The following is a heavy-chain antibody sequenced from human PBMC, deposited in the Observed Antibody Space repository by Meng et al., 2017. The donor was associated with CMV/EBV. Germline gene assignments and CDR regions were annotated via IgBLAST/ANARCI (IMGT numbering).Heavy chain of an antibody. CDR1: GFTFSNYA. Sequence: GESLKISCAASGFTFSNYAMSWVRQAPGKGLEWVSTISGSGGSTYYADSVKGRFTISRDISKNTLYLQMNSLRAEDTAVYSCANVSPLINSYYFDYWGQGTLVTVSS. J-gene: IGHJ4*02. D-gene: IGHD4-23*01. CDR2: ISGSGGST. V-gene: IGHV3-23*01. CDR3: ANVSPLINSYYFDY.